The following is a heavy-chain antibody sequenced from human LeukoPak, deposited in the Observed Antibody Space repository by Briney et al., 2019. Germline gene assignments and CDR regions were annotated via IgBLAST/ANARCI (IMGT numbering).Heavy chain of an antibody. Sequence: PGGSLRLSCAAAGFIFSNYGMHWVSQAPGKGMEWGAFIRDDESNKFYAVSVHGRFPISRDNSKNILFLQMTSLRAEATAVYYCATMQWLEGVDWFDPWGQGTLVTVSS. J-gene: IGHJ5*02. V-gene: IGHV3-30*02. CDR2: IRDDESNK. CDR3: ATMQWLEGVDWFDP. D-gene: IGHD6-19*01. CDR1: GFIFSNYG.